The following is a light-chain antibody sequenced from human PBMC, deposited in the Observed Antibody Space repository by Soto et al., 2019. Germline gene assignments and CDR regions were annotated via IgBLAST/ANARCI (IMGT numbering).Light chain of an antibody. J-gene: IGKJ5*01. V-gene: IGKV3-20*01. CDR2: GAS. CDR3: QQYTGPPTT. Sequence: EIVMTQSPATLSVSPGERATLSCRASQTVSSNYLAWCQQRPGQAPRLLIYGASTRAAGIPDRFSGSGSGTDSTLTITRLEPEDSAVYFCQQYTGPPTTFGQGTRLEIK. CDR1: QTVSSNY.